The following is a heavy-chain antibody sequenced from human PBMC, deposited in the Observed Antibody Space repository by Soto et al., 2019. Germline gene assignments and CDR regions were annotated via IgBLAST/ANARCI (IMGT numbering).Heavy chain of an antibody. CDR2: IIPIFGTA. CDR1: GGTFSSYT. CDR3: ARGNHRWLQLWYFDL. Sequence: QVQLVQSGAEVKKPGSSVTVSCKASGGTFSSYTISWVRQAPGQGLEWMGGIIPIFGTANYAQKFQGRVTITAAESTSPAHMELSSLRSEDTGVYYCARGNHRWLQLWYFDLWGRGTLVTVSS. V-gene: IGHV1-69*12. J-gene: IGHJ2*01. D-gene: IGHD5-12*01.